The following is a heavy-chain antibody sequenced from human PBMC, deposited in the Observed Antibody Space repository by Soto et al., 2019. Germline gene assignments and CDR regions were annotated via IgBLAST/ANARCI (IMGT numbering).Heavy chain of an antibody. CDR1: GGSIRSSSYY. J-gene: IGHJ6*02. Sequence: SGTLALTCIASGGSIRSSSYYWGWIRQPPGKGLEWIGSIYYSGSTYYNPSLKSRVTISVDTSKHQFSLKLGSVTAADTAVYYCARQLSPPPLLSAGMDVWGQGTTVTVSS. V-gene: IGHV4-39*01. CDR3: ARQLSPPPLLSAGMDV. D-gene: IGHD2-15*01. CDR2: IYYSGST.